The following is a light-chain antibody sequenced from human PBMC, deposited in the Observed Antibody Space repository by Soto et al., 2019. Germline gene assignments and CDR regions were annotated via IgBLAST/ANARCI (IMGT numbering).Light chain of an antibody. CDR1: QSVSSN. CDR2: GAS. CDR3: QQYYSYPPWT. V-gene: IGKV3-15*01. J-gene: IGKJ1*01. Sequence: EIVMTQSPATLSVSPGERATLSCRASQSVSSNLAWYQQKPRQAPRLLIYGASTRATGIPARFSGSGSGTEFTLTISCLQSEDFATYYCQQYYSYPPWTFGQGTKVDI.